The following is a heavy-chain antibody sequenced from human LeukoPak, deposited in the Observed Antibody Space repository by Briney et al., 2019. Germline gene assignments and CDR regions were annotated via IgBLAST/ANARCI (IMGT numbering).Heavy chain of an antibody. D-gene: IGHD3-16*01. CDR2: IYHSGRT. CDR3: ARIGGGHYYYYMDV. Sequence: SETLSLTCTVSGYSISSDYYWGWIRQPPGKGLEWIGSIYHSGRTYYNTFLKSRVTISVDTPKNQFSLKLSSVTAADTAVYYCARIGGGHYYYYMDVWGKGTTVTVSS. V-gene: IGHV4-38-2*02. CDR1: GYSISSDYY. J-gene: IGHJ6*03.